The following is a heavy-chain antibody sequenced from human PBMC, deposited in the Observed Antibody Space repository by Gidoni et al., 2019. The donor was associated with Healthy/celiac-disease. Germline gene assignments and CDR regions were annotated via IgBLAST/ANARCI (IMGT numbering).Heavy chain of an antibody. CDR1: GTSISSSRHF. CDR3: ARICPSSRFLEWSPAMAFDP. Sequence: QLQLQSSGPGLETASDTLSPTCTVSGTSISSSRHFFRRIRQPPGKGLEWIGSVYYSGGPYYNPSLKSRVTISVDTSKNQFYLKLSSVTAADTAVYYCARICPSSRFLEWSPAMAFDPWGQGTLVTVSS. D-gene: IGHD3-3*01. V-gene: IGHV4-39*01. J-gene: IGHJ5*02. CDR2: VYYSGGP.